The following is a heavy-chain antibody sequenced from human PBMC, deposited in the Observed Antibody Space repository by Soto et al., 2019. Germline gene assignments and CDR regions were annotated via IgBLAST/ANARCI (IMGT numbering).Heavy chain of an antibody. CDR1: GYTFTSYG. V-gene: IGHV1-18*04. CDR3: ASGEEYCSGGSCYSDYYGMDV. D-gene: IGHD2-15*01. CDR2: ISAYNGNT. Sequence: ASVKVSCKASGYTFTSYGISWVRQAPGQGLEWMGWISAYNGNTNYAQELQGRVTMTTDTSTSTAYMELRSLRSDDTAVYYCASGEEYCSGGSCYSDYYGMDVWGQGTTVTVSS. J-gene: IGHJ6*02.